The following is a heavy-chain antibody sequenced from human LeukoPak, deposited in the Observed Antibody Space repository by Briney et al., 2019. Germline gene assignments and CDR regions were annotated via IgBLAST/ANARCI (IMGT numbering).Heavy chain of an antibody. Sequence: ASVKVSCKASGYVFTGYYIHWVRQAPGQGLEWMGWINPNSGGTNYAQKFQGRVTMTRDTSISTAHMELSRLRSDDTAVYYCATSRYGSGSYYPFDYWGQGTLVTVSS. D-gene: IGHD3-10*01. CDR3: ATSRYGSGSYYPFDY. CDR1: GYVFTGYY. V-gene: IGHV1-2*02. CDR2: INPNSGGT. J-gene: IGHJ4*02.